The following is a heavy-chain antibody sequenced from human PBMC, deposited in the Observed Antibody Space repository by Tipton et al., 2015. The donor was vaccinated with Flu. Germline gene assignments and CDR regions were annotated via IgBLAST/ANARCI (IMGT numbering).Heavy chain of an antibody. D-gene: IGHD6-19*01. CDR3: ARDRQQYSSLFDI. J-gene: IGHJ3*02. Sequence: SLRLSCAASGFTFSSYWMSWVRQAPGKGLEWVANIKQDGSEKYYVDSVKGRFTISRDNAKNSLYLQMNSLRAEDTAVYYCARDRQQYSSLFDIWGQGTMVTVSS. V-gene: IGHV3-7*01. CDR1: GFTFSSYW. CDR2: IKQDGSEK.